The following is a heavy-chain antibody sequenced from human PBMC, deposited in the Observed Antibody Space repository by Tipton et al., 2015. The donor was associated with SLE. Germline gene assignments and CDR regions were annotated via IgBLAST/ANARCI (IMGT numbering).Heavy chain of an antibody. CDR1: GGSFSGYY. V-gene: IGHV4-34*01. J-gene: IGHJ3*02. Sequence: TLSLTCAVYGGSFSGYYWSWIRQPPGKGLEWIGEINNSGSTNYNPSLKSRVTISVDTSKNQFSLKLTSVTAADTAVYYCARNPITMVRGVIPGAFDIWGQGTMVTVSS. CDR2: INNSGST. D-gene: IGHD3-10*01. CDR3: ARNPITMVRGVIPGAFDI.